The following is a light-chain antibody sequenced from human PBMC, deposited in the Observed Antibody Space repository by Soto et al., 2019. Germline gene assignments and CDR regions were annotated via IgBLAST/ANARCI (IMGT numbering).Light chain of an antibody. J-gene: IGKJ1*01. CDR3: QQSYSTPET. V-gene: IGKV3-15*01. CDR2: GAS. CDR1: QSIGDT. Sequence: EIVMTQSPATLSVSPGGRATLSCRASQSIGDTLAWYQQKPGQAPRLVIHGASSRVTGLPARFSGSGSGTDFTLTISSLQPEDFATYYCQQSYSTPETFGQGTKVDIK.